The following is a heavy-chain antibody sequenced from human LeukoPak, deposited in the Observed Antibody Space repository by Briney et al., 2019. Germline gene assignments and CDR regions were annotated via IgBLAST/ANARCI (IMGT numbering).Heavy chain of an antibody. J-gene: IGHJ3*02. V-gene: IGHV3-53*01. CDR3: AREAVLWSVGAFDI. CDR1: GFTVSSNY. CDR2: IYSGGST. Sequence: GGSLRLSCAASGFTVSSNYMSWVRQAPGKGLEWVSVIYSGGSTYYADSVKGRFTISRDNSKNTLYLQMNSLRAEDTAVYYCAREAVLWSVGAFDIWGQGTMVTVSS. D-gene: IGHD3-10*01.